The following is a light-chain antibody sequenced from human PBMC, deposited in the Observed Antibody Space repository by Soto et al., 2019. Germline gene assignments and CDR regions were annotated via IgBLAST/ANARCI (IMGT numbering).Light chain of an antibody. CDR1: QTVTNNY. V-gene: IGKV3-20*01. CDR3: QRYGRSTT. CDR2: GAS. Sequence: IVLTQSPGTLSLSPGDRATLSCRASQTVTNNYLAWYQQQPGQAPRLLIYGASIRATGIPDRFSGSGSGTSFTLTISRLEPEDFAVYYCQRYGRSTTFGQGTKVEVK. J-gene: IGKJ1*01.